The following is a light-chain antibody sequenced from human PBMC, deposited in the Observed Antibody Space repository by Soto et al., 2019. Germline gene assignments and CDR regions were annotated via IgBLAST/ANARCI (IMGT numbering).Light chain of an antibody. Sequence: EIVLTQSPGTLSLSPGERATLSCRASQSVSSSYLAWYKQKPGQAPRLLINGASSRATGIPDRFSGSGSGTDFTLTISRLEPEDFAVYYCQQYGTSPPSTFGQGTRLEIK. V-gene: IGKV3-20*01. CDR2: GAS. CDR1: QSVSSSY. CDR3: QQYGTSPPST. J-gene: IGKJ5*01.